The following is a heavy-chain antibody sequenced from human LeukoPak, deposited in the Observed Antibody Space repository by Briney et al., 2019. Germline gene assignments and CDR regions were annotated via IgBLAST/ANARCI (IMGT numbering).Heavy chain of an antibody. CDR1: GFTFSTFA. D-gene: IGHD2-8*02. CDR2: IYPSGGEI. CDR3: ATYRQVLLPFES. V-gene: IGHV3-23*01. J-gene: IGHJ4*02. Sequence: GGSLRLSCAASGFTFSTFAMIWVHQPPGKGLEWVSSIYPSGGEIHYADSVRGRFTISRDNSKSTLSLQMNSLRAEDTAIYYCATYRQVLLPFESWGQGTLVTVSS.